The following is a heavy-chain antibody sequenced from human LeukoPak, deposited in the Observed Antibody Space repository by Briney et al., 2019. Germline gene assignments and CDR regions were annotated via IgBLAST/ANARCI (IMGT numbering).Heavy chain of an antibody. CDR1: GNSISSGDNY. CDR2: IYTSGST. D-gene: IGHD5-24*01. J-gene: IGHJ4*02. V-gene: IGHV4-61*02. Sequence: KTSETLSLTCTVSGNSISSGDNYWSWIRQPAGKGLEWIGRIYTSGSTNYNPSLKSRVTISGDTSKNQFSLRLSSVTAADTAVYYCARGAAGGYNYGIDYWGQGSLVTVSS. CDR3: ARGAAGGYNYGIDY.